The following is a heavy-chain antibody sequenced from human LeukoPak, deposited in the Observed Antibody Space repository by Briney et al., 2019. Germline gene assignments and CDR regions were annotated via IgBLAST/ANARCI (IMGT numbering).Heavy chain of an antibody. D-gene: IGHD3-3*01. CDR3: ARDGRIRFPVTNWFDP. V-gene: IGHV4-38-2*02. Sequence: SETLSLTCSVSGYSISSGYYWGWIRQPPGEGLEWIASIYHSGSTYYNLSLKSRVTISVDTSKNQFSLKLSSVTAADTAVYYCARDGRIRFPVTNWFDPWGQGTLVTVSS. J-gene: IGHJ5*02. CDR1: GYSISSGYY. CDR2: IYHSGST.